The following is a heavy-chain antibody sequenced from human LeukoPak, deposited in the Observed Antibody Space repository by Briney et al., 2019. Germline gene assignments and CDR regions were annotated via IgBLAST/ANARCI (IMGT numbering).Heavy chain of an antibody. Sequence: ASVKVSCKASGYTFTSYGISWVRQAPGQGLEWMGWISAYNGNTNYAQKFQGRVTITADESTSTAYMELSSLRSEDTAVYYCARGRGDYDILTGYSGRTPLQDYYYYMDVWGKGTTVTVSS. CDR2: ISAYNGNT. CDR1: GYTFTSYG. D-gene: IGHD3-9*01. J-gene: IGHJ6*03. V-gene: IGHV1-18*01. CDR3: ARGRGDYDILTGYSGRTPLQDYYYYMDV.